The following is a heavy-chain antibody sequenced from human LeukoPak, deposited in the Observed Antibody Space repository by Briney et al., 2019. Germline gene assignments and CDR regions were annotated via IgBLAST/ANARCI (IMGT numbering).Heavy chain of an antibody. D-gene: IGHD2-2*01. CDR3: AKDRHAPGRYCSSTTCFPFDP. CDR2: ISGSGAST. V-gene: IGHV3-23*01. Sequence: GGSLRLSCAASGFTFSPYAMGWVRQAPGKGLEWVSTISGSGASTYYADSVKGRFTISRDNSKSTLYLQMNSLRAEDTAVYYCAKDRHAPGRYCSSTTCFPFDPWGQGTLVTVSS. CDR1: GFTFSPYA. J-gene: IGHJ5*02.